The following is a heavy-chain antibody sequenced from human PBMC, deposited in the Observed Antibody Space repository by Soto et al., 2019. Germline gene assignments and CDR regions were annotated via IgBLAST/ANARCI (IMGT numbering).Heavy chain of an antibody. CDR3: ARVVVVIPPGYYYAMDV. CDR1: GFTFSSFH. CDR2: ITSSSDTI. V-gene: IGHV3-48*02. D-gene: IGHD3-22*01. J-gene: IGHJ6*02. Sequence: EVQLVESGGGLVQPGGSLRLSCAASGFTFSSFHMNWVRQAPGRGLEWVAYITSSSDTIYYSDSVKGRFTISRDNGKNSLFLQMNSLRDEDTAVYYCARVVVVIPPGYYYAMDVWGQGTTVTVSS.